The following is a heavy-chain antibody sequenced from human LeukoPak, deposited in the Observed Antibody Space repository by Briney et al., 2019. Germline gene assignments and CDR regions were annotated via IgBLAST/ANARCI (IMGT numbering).Heavy chain of an antibody. J-gene: IGHJ4*02. CDR3: ARHPSYTSGWPLDY. Sequence: GESLKISCKGSGYRFTSNWIGWVRQMPGKGLEWMGIIYPADSDTRYRPAFQGQVTISADKSISTAYLQWSSLKASDTAMYYCARHPSYTSGWPLDYWGQGTLVTVSS. D-gene: IGHD6-19*01. V-gene: IGHV5-51*01. CDR1: GYRFTSNW. CDR2: IYPADSDT.